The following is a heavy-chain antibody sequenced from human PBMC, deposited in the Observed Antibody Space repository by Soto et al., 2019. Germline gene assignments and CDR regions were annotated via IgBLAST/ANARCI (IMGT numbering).Heavy chain of an antibody. V-gene: IGHV1-69*01. CDR2: IIPIFGSR. CDR1: RDTFSKYA. Sequence: QVQLVQSGAEVKKTGSSVKVSCKASRDTFSKYAFNWVRQAPGQGLEWMGWIIPIFGSRNYAEKFQGRVTITADESTSTAYMELRSLRFEDTAVYDCARGETYLGVWGQGTTVTVSS. D-gene: IGHD3-16*01. CDR3: ARGETYLGV. J-gene: IGHJ6*02.